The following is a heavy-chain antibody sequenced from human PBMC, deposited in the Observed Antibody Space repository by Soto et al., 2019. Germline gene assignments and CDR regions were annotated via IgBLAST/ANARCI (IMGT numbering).Heavy chain of an antibody. CDR1: GFTFSSYA. CDR3: AKWKIVNLLQVSYFDY. CDR2: ISGSGGST. V-gene: IGHV3-23*01. J-gene: IGHJ4*02. D-gene: IGHD3-22*01. Sequence: PGGSLRLSCAASGFTFSSYAMSWVRQAPGKGLEWVSAISGSGGSTYYADSVKGRFTISRDNSKNTLYLQMNSLRAEDTAVYYCAKWKIVNLLQVSYFDYWGQGTLVTVS.